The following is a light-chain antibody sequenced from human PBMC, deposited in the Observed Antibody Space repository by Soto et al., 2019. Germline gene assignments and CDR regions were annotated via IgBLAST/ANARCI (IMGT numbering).Light chain of an antibody. CDR2: AAS. Sequence: DIQMTQSPSTPSAYVGDIVTITCRASQAISNYLAWYQQKPGKVPKLLIYAASTLQSGVPSRFSGSGSGTDFTLTISSLQPEDVATYYCQKYNIAPWTFGQGTKVDIK. V-gene: IGKV1-27*01. CDR1: QAISNY. CDR3: QKYNIAPWT. J-gene: IGKJ1*01.